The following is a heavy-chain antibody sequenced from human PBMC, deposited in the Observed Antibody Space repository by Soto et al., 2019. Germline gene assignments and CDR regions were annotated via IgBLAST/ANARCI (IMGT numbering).Heavy chain of an antibody. CDR2: ISYDGNNK. D-gene: IGHD2-2*01. J-gene: IGHJ4*02. V-gene: IGHV3-30-3*01. Sequence: QVQLVESGGAGVRLGRSWRLSCAASGFTSGSNARHWFPKSQGKGLEWVALISYDGNNKYYADSVKGRFTISRDNSKNTLYLQMNSLRTEDTAVYYCGRCSSTSCHLGADYWGQGTLVTVSS. CDR3: GRCSSTSCHLGADY. CDR1: GFTSGSNA.